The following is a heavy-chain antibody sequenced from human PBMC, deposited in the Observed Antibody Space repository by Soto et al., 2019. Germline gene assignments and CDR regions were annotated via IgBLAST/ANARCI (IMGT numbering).Heavy chain of an antibody. D-gene: IGHD1-26*01. Sequence: GGSLRLSCAASGFTFSSYAMSWVRQAPGKGLEWVSAISGSGGSTYYADSVKGRLTVSGDNSKNTLYLQMNSLRAEDTAVYYCASPGKWELLHLPDYWGQGTLVTVSS. CDR3: ASPGKWELLHLPDY. V-gene: IGHV3-23*01. CDR2: ISGSGGST. CDR1: GFTFSSYA. J-gene: IGHJ4*02.